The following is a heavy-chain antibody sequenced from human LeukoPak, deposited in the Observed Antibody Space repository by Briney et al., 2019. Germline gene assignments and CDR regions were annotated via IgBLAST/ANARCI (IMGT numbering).Heavy chain of an antibody. CDR2: ISGSGDTT. V-gene: IGHV3-23*01. CDR1: GFMFRNYA. CDR3: GKDRSFWNGADPDF. J-gene: IGHJ4*02. D-gene: IGHD3-3*01. Sequence: GGSLRLSCGASGFMFRNYAMTWVRQGPGKGLELVAGISGSGDTTNYEESVRGRFTISRDNAHNMLYLEMNSLRGDDTAVYYCGKDRSFWNGADPDFWGQGTLVTVSS.